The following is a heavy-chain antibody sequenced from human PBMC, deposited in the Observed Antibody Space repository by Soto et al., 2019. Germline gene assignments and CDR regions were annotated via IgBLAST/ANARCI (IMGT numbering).Heavy chain of an antibody. V-gene: IGHV1-8*01. CDR1: GYTFTSYD. CDR2: MNPNSGNT. Sequence: ASVKVSCKASGYTFTSYDINWVRQATGQGLEWMGWMNPNSGNTGYAQKFQGRVTMTRNTSISTAYMELSSLGSEDTAVYYCARVVVAATSYYYYYYMDVWGKGTTVTVSS. CDR3: ARVVVAATSYYYYYYMDV. D-gene: IGHD2-15*01. J-gene: IGHJ6*03.